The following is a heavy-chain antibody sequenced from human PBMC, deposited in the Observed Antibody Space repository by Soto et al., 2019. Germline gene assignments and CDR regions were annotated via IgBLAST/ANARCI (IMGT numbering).Heavy chain of an antibody. J-gene: IGHJ5*02. V-gene: IGHV4-30-4*01. CDR2: LHNSGSP. CDR1: GASMYNDGYF. D-gene: IGHD3-10*01. CDR3: ARGPTPEKVYT. Sequence: QVQLQASGPGLVRPSQTLSLTCSVSGASMYNDGYFWSWIRQSPGKGLEWIGHLHNSGSPYNTPALKSRVTISADTFMSQLSLSRTSVTAAHTARYCSARGPTPEKVYTCGRGLLVTFSS.